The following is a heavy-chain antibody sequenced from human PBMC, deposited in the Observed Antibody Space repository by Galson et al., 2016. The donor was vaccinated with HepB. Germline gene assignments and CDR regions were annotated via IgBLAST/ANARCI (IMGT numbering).Heavy chain of an antibody. Sequence: SLRLSCAASGFTFSNFPMSWVRQAPGKGPEWVSVISASGHVTWYADSVKGRFTISRDNSKNMLYMQMNSLRAEDTAVYHCAEAPWYSRPIGTFDVWGQGTMVTVSS. J-gene: IGHJ3*01. CDR1: GFTFSNFP. CDR2: ISASGHVT. V-gene: IGHV3-23*01. D-gene: IGHD6-13*01. CDR3: AEAPWYSRPIGTFDV.